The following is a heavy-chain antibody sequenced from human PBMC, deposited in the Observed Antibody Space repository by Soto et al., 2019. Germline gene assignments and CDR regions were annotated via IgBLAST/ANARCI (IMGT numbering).Heavy chain of an antibody. Sequence: PSESLSLTCTVSGGSISSSSYYWGWIRQPPGKGLEWIGYIYYSGSPYYNPSLKSRVTISVDTSKNQFSLKLSSVTAADTAVYYCARELYSSGWYPSPADYWGQGTLVTVSS. CDR1: GGSISSSSYY. V-gene: IGHV4-39*02. CDR2: IYYSGSP. CDR3: ARELYSSGWYPSPADY. J-gene: IGHJ4*02. D-gene: IGHD6-19*01.